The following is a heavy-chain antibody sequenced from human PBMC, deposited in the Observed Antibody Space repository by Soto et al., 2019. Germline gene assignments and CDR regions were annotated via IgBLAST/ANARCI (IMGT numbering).Heavy chain of an antibody. J-gene: IGHJ6*02. CDR3: AREEELPYYYYGMDV. CDR2: INHSGST. CDR1: GGSFSGYY. V-gene: IGHV4-34*01. Sequence: PSETLSLTCAVYGGSFSGYYWSWIRLPPGKGLEWIGEINHSGSTNYNPSLKSRVTISVDTSKNQFSLKLSSVTAADTAVYYCAREEELPYYYYGMDVWGQGTTVTVSS. D-gene: IGHD1-7*01.